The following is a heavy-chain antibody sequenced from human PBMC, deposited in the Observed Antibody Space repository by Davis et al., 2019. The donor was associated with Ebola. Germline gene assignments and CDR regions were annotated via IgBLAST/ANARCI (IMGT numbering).Heavy chain of an antibody. CDR1: GGTFSSYA. V-gene: IGHV1-69*13. D-gene: IGHD6-19*01. CDR2: IIPIFGTA. CDR3: ARDADSSGWYDY. Sequence: SVTVSCKASGGTFSSYAISWVRQAPGQGLEWMGGIIPIFGTANYAQKFQGRVTITADESTSTAYMELSSLRSEDTAVYYCARDADSSGWYDYWGQGTLVTVSS. J-gene: IGHJ4*02.